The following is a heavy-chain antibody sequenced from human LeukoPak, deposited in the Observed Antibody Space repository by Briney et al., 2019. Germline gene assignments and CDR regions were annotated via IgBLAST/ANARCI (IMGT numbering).Heavy chain of an antibody. J-gene: IGHJ3*02. V-gene: IGHV4-59*01. Sequence: PSETLSLTCTVSGGSISSYYWSWIRQPPGKGLEWIGYIYYSGSTNYNPSFKSRVTISVDTSKNLFSLKLSSVTAADTAVYYCARDPYYDRGPKRAFDIWGQGTMVTVSS. CDR1: GGSISSYY. CDR2: IYYSGST. D-gene: IGHD3-22*01. CDR3: ARDPYYDRGPKRAFDI.